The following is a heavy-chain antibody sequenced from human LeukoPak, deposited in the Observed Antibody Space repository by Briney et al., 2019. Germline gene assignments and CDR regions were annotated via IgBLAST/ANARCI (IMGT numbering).Heavy chain of an antibody. CDR1: GGSISSSSYY. CDR3: ARDVVGPTMSWFDP. J-gene: IGHJ5*02. D-gene: IGHD1-26*01. Sequence: PSETLSLTCTVSGGSISSSSYYWGWIRQPPGKGLEWIGSIYYSGSTYYNPSLKSRVTISVHTSKNQFSLKLSSVTAADTAVYYCARDVVGPTMSWFDPWGQGTLVTVSS. CDR2: IYYSGST. V-gene: IGHV4-39*07.